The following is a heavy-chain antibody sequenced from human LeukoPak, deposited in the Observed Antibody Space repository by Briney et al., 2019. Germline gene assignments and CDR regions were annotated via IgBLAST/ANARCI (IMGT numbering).Heavy chain of an antibody. CDR3: ARGGSGSFWAAV. CDR2: IIPIFGTA. Sequence: SVKVSCKASGGTFSSYAISWVRQAPGQGLEWMGGIIPIFGTANYAQKFQGRVTITADESTSTAYMELCSLRSEDTAVYYCARGGSGSFWAAVWGQGTLVTVSS. V-gene: IGHV1-69*13. D-gene: IGHD1-26*01. J-gene: IGHJ4*02. CDR1: GGTFSSYA.